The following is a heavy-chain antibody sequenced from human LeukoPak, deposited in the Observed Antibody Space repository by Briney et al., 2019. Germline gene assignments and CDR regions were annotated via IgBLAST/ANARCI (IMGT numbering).Heavy chain of an antibody. CDR2: MNPNSGNT. V-gene: IGHV1-8*02. J-gene: IGHJ5*02. CDR3: ARPCITGTCPPHNWFDP. CDR1: GYTFTGYY. Sequence: GASVKVSCKASGYTFTGYYMHWVRQAPGQGLEWMGWMNPNSGNTGYAQKFQGRVTMTRNTSISTAYMELSSLRSEDTAVYYCARPCITGTCPPHNWFDPWGQGTLVTVSS. D-gene: IGHD1-20*01.